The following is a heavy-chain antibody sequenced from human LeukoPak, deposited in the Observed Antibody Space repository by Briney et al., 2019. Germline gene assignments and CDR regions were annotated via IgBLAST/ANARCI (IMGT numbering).Heavy chain of an antibody. CDR1: GFTFSSYW. V-gene: IGHV3-7*04. CDR2: IKHDGSED. J-gene: IGHJ5*02. D-gene: IGHD1-1*01. CDR3: ARVTGTTAGDH. Sequence: PGGSLRLSCAASGFTFSSYWMTWVRQTPGKGLEWVANIKHDGSEDYFVDSVKGRFTISRDNAENSLHLQMNSLRAEDTAVYYCARVTGTTAGDHWGQGTLVSVSS.